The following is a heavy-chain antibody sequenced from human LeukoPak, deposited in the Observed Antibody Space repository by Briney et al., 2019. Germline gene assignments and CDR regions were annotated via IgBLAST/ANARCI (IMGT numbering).Heavy chain of an antibody. V-gene: IGHV4-39*07. CDR2: IYYSGST. J-gene: IGHJ6*03. CDR1: GDSISSSSYY. D-gene: IGHD4-17*01. CDR3: AKDLGFDGDYYYYYYMDV. Sequence: PSETLSLTCTVSGDSISSSSYYWGWIRQPPGKGLEWIGSIYYSGSTYYNPSLKSRVTISVDTSKNQFSLKLNSVTAADTAVYYCAKDLGFDGDYYYYYYMDVWGKGTTVTISS.